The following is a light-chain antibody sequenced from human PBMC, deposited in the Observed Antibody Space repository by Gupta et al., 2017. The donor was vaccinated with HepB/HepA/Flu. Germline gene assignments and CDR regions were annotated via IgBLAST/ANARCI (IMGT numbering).Light chain of an antibody. J-gene: IGLJ2*01. CDR2: EVS. V-gene: IGLV2-23*02. CDR1: SSDVGSYNL. CDR3: CSYAGSSTFVV. Sequence: QSPLSPPSSAPGSPGPSTTISCTGTSSDVGSYNLVSWYQQHPGNAPKLMIYEVSKRPSGVSNRFSGSKSGNTASLTISGLQAEDEADYYCCSYAGSSTFVVFGGGTKLTVL.